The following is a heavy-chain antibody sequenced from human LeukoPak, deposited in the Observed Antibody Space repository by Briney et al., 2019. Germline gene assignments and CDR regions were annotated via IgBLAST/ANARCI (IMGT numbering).Heavy chain of an antibody. D-gene: IGHD2-21*01. J-gene: IGHJ4*02. V-gene: IGHV3-11*04. CDR2: ISSSGSTI. CDR3: ARAACGGDCYSGFDY. CDR1: GLTFSDYY. Sequence: PGGSLRLSCAASGLTFSDYYMSWIRQAPGKGLEWVSYISSSGSTIYYADSVKGRFTISRDNAKNSLYLQMNSLRAEDTAVYYCARAACGGDCYSGFDYWGQGTLVTVSS.